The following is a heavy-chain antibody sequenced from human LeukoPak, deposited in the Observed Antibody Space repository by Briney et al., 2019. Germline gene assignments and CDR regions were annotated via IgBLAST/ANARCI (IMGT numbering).Heavy chain of an antibody. J-gene: IGHJ4*01. V-gene: IGHV4-39*07. Sequence: SETLSLTCTVSGGSISSSSYYWGWIRQPPGQGLEWIGSIYYSGSTYYNPSLKSRVTISVDTSKNQFSLKLSSVTAADTAVYYCARFIAAADYFDYWGHGTLVTVSS. CDR2: IYYSGST. CDR1: GGSISSSSYY. D-gene: IGHD6-13*01. CDR3: ARFIAAADYFDY.